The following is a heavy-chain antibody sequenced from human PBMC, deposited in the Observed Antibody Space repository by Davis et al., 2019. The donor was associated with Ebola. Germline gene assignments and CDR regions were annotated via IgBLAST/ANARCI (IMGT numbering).Heavy chain of an antibody. J-gene: IGHJ4*02. CDR1: GFTFSGSW. CDR2: INSHGSRT. D-gene: IGHD5-12*01. V-gene: IGHV3-74*01. CDR3: WGQEEVAEDLDY. Sequence: HTGGSLRLSCAASGFTFSGSWMHWVRQAPGKGLMWVSRINSHGSRTDYADSVKGRFTISRDNAKNTLYLQMNSLRADDTAVYYCWGQEEVAEDLDYWGQGTLVTVSS.